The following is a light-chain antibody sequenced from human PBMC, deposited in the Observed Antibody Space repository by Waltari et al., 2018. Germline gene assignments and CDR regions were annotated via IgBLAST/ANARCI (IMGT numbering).Light chain of an antibody. CDR2: GAS. CDR1: QSVASNY. J-gene: IGKJ2*01. CDR3: QHFGSSPYT. Sequence: EIVLTQSPGTLSLSPGERATLSCRASQSVASNYLAWYQQKPGQAPSLLIYGASNRATGIPDRFSGSGSGTDFTLTISRLEPEDFAVYYCQHFGSSPYTFGQGTKLEI. V-gene: IGKV3-20*01.